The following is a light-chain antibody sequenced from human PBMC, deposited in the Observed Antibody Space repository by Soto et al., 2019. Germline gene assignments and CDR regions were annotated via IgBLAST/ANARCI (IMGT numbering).Light chain of an antibody. CDR1: QSVSSN. V-gene: IGKV3-15*01. Sequence: EIVMTQSPATLSVSPGERATLSCRASQSVSSNLAWYQQKPGQAPRLLIYGASTRATGIPARFSGGGSGTEFTLTISGLQSEDFAVYYGQQYNNWPPLPLGGGSKVEIK. CDR2: GAS. J-gene: IGKJ4*01. CDR3: QQYNNWPPLP.